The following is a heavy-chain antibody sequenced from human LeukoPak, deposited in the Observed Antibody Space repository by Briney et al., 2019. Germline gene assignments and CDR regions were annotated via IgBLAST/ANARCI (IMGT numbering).Heavy chain of an antibody. J-gene: IGHJ6*02. CDR1: GFTFSSYG. D-gene: IGHD3-10*01. V-gene: IGHV3-33*01. Sequence: PGRSLRLSCAASGFTFSSYGMHWVRQAPGKGLEWVAVIWYDGSNKYYADSVKGRFTISRDNSKNTLYLQMNNLRAEDTAVYYCARVGSRNPAYGMDVWGQRTTVTVSS. CDR2: IWYDGSNK. CDR3: ARVGSRNPAYGMDV.